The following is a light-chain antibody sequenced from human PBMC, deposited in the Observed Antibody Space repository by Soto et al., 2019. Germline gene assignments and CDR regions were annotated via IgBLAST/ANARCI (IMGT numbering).Light chain of an antibody. V-gene: IGKV4-1*01. CDR3: QQHYRTTLD. Sequence: DIVMTQSPDSLAVSLGEWATINCKSSQSVLYYSNDKNYLAWYQQKPGQPPKLLIYWASTRESGVPDRFSGSGTGTDSDLTISRPHPEHLAVYYLQQHYRTTLDFGGGTQVEIK. CDR1: QSVLYYSNDKNY. CDR2: WAS. J-gene: IGKJ4*01.